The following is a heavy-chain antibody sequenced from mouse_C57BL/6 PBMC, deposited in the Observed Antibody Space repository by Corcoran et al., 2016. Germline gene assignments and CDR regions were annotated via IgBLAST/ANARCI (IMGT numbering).Heavy chain of an antibody. Sequence: QIQLVQSGPELKKPGETVKISCKASGYTFTTYGMSWVKQAPGKGLKWMGWINTYSGVPTYADDFKGRFAFSLETSANTAYLQINNLKNEDTATYFCARWDYGNYHAMDYWGQGTSVTVSS. CDR1: GYTFTTYG. CDR3: ARWDYGNYHAMDY. D-gene: IGHD2-1*01. CDR2: INTYSGVP. J-gene: IGHJ4*01. V-gene: IGHV9-3*01.